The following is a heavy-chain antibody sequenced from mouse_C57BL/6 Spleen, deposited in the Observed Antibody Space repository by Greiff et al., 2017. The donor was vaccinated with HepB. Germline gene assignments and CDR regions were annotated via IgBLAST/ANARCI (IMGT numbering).Heavy chain of an antibody. CDR3: AGGYGYYAIDY. D-gene: IGHD2-2*01. CDR2: INPGNGDT. J-gene: IGHJ4*01. V-gene: IGHV1-53*01. CDR1: GYTFTDYY. Sequence: QVQLQQSGPELVKPGASVKLSCKASGYTFTDYYMHWVKQRPGQGLEWIGRINPGNGDTNYNAKFQGKATLTADKSSSTAYLQLSSLTSEDSAVYYCAGGYGYYAIDYWGQGTTVTVSS.